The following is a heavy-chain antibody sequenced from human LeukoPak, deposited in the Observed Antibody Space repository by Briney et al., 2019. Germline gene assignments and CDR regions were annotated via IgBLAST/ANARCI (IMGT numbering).Heavy chain of an antibody. J-gene: IGHJ4*02. CDR3: ARRPYYYDSSGYYHGEDYFDY. CDR2: VSGGGGIT. CDR1: GFTFNNYA. V-gene: IGHV3-23*01. D-gene: IGHD3-22*01. Sequence: PGGSLRLSCVASGFTFNNYAMSWVRQAPGKGLEWVSGVSGGGGITYYADSVKGRFTISSDNSKSTLYLQMSTLRVEDTAVYYCARRPYYYDSSGYYHGEDYFDYWGQGTLVTVSS.